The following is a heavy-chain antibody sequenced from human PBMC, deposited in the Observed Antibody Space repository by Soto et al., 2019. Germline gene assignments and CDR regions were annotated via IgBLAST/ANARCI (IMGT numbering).Heavy chain of an antibody. V-gene: IGHV3-53*01. CDR3: ARELSGSWYNWFDP. J-gene: IGHJ5*02. CDR2: IHSDVTT. CDR1: GFSVSSNS. Sequence: PGGSLRLSCAASGFSVSSNSMSWVRQAPGKGLEWVSVIHSDVTTYYADSVKGRFIISRGNSKDTLYLQMNRLRAEDTAVYYCARELSGSWYNWFDPWGQGTLVTVSS. D-gene: IGHD5-12*01.